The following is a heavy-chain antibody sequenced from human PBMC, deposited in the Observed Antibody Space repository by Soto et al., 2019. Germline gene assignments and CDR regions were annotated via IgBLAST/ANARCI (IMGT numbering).Heavy chain of an antibody. Sequence: EVQLVESGGGLIQPGGSLRLSCAASGFTFSVYWMHWVRQGPGKGLMWVSRINSEGSDADYADSVKGRFTISKDNTNNTLYLQMNSLRVEDTAVYYCARDPLYYGAGLDDWGQGTPVTVSS. CDR3: ARDPLYYGAGLDD. J-gene: IGHJ4*02. D-gene: IGHD3-3*01. CDR1: GFTFSVYW. CDR2: INSEGSDA. V-gene: IGHV3-74*01.